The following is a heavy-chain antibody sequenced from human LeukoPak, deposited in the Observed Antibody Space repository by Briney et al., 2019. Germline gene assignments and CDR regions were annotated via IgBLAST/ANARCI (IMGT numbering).Heavy chain of an antibody. CDR3: ARAVTIFGVGG. CDR1: GYSISSGYY. J-gene: IGHJ4*02. V-gene: IGHV4-38-2*01. D-gene: IGHD3-3*01. CDR2: IYHSGST. Sequence: SETLSLTCAVSGYSISSGYYWGWIRQPPGKGLEWIGSIYHSGSTYYNPSLKSRVTISVDTSKYQFSLKLSSVTAADTAVYYCARAVTIFGVGGWGQGTLVTVSS.